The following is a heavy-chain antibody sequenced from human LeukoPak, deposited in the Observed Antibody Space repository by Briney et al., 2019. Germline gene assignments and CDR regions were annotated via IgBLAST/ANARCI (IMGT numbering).Heavy chain of an antibody. Sequence: PSETLSLTCTVSGESISGFYWNWIRQPPGKGLEWIGYIYYSGTTNYNPSLKSRVTISVDTSKNQFSLKLSSVTAADTAVYYCARAKYGDLWGQGTLVTVSS. CDR3: ARAKYGDL. CDR2: IYYSGTT. D-gene: IGHD4-17*01. CDR1: GESISGFY. J-gene: IGHJ5*02. V-gene: IGHV4-59*12.